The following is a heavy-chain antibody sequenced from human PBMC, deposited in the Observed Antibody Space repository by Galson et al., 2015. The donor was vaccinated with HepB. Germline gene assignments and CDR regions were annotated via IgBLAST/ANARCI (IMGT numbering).Heavy chain of an antibody. D-gene: IGHD6-13*01. CDR2: IYSGGST. J-gene: IGHJ6*02. CDR1: GFTVSSNY. V-gene: IGHV3-66*02. CDR3: ARDWRIAAAGWNYYYGMDV. Sequence: SLRLSCAASGFTVSSNYMSWVRQAPGKGLEWVSVIYSGGSTYYADSVKGRFTISRDNSKNTLYLQMNSLRAEDTAVYYCARDWRIAAAGWNYYYGMDVWGQGTTVTVSS.